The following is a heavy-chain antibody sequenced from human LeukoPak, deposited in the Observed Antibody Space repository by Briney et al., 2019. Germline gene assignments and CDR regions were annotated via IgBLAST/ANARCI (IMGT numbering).Heavy chain of an antibody. D-gene: IGHD2-8*01. CDR2: GSDKGGT. J-gene: IGHJ5*02. V-gene: IGHV4-34*01. Sequence: SETLSLTCAVYGESLSGHYWSWIRQPPGKGLEWIGEGSDKGGTKSNPSLKSRVTISADTSKNQFSLKVSSVTAADTAVYYCAKNGQSGFSFDPWGQGTLVTVSS. CDR1: GESLSGHY. CDR3: AKNGQSGFSFDP.